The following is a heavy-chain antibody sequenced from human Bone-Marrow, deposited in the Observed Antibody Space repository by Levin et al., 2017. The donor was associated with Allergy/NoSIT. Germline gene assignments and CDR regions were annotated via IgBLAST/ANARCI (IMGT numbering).Heavy chain of an antibody. V-gene: IGHV3-21*01. CDR1: GFIFSRYG. D-gene: IGHD6-19*01. CDR3: ARDQEGSGFFPIPRPFDK. CDR2: ISGSSGLK. Sequence: PGGSLRLSCAASGFIFSRYGMNWVRQAPGKGLEWVSSISGSSGLKYYSDSVKGRFTISRDNAKDSLYLQMNGLSADDTAIYYCARDQEGSGFFPIPRPFDKWGRGSLVTVSS. J-gene: IGHJ4*02.